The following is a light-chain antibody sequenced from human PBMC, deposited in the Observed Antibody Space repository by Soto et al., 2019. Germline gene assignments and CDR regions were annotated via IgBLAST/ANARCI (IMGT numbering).Light chain of an antibody. Sequence: DIQMTQSPATLSASVGDRVAITCRASQNINTWLAWYQQKPGKAPKLLIYKASSLESGVHSRFSGSGSETEFTLTISSLQPDDFATYYCQHYKSFPYTFGQGTKLVIK. J-gene: IGKJ2*01. CDR3: QHYKSFPYT. V-gene: IGKV1-5*03. CDR2: KAS. CDR1: QNINTW.